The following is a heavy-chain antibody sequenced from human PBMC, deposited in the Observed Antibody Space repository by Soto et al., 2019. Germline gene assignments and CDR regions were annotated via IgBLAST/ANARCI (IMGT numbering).Heavy chain of an antibody. CDR2: INSNSASI. D-gene: IGHD3-10*01. Sequence: EVQLVESGGGLVQPGRSLRLSCAASGFTFDDDVMHWVRQAPGKGLEWITGINSNSASIRYADSVKGRFTISRDNAKNFLYLQMNSLRVEDTALYYCAKAQRNSYGSGTFDIWGQGTMVTVSS. V-gene: IGHV3-9*01. J-gene: IGHJ3*02. CDR1: GFTFDDDV. CDR3: AKAQRNSYGSGTFDI.